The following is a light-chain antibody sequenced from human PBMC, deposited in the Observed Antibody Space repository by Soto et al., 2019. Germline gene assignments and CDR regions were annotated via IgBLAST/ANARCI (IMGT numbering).Light chain of an antibody. CDR2: DAS. V-gene: IGKV3-11*01. J-gene: IGKJ4*01. CDR1: QSVAVN. CDR3: KQRFHCPPLS. Sequence: EVVLTQSPGTLSLSPGERATLSCRASQSVAVNVAWYQQKPGQAPMLLIYDASHRAPASPASISGSGSGTDFTPTISSLEPDDFAVYYCKQRFHCPPLSFGGGTRVEIK.